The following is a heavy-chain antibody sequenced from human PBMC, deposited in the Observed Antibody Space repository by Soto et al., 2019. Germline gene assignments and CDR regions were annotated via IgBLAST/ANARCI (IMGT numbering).Heavy chain of an antibody. Sequence: EVQLLESGGGWVQPGGSLRLSCAASGFTFSSYAMSWVRQAPGKGLEWVSAISGSGGSTYYADSVKGRFTISRDNSKNTLYLQMNSLRAEDTAVYYCAKSGGDYVYYYYYGMDVWGQGTTVTVSS. D-gene: IGHD2-21*02. V-gene: IGHV3-23*01. CDR1: GFTFSSYA. J-gene: IGHJ6*02. CDR2: ISGSGGST. CDR3: AKSGGDYVYYYYYGMDV.